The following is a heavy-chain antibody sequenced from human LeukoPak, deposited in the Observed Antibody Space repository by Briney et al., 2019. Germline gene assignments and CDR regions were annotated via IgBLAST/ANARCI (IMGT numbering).Heavy chain of an antibody. Sequence: SVKVSCKASGGTFSSYAISWVRQAPGQGLEWMGGIIPIFGTANYAQKFQGRVTITADESTSTAYMELSSLRSEDMAVYYCAREGVGSGVYYYYYGMDVWGQGTTVTVSS. V-gene: IGHV1-69*13. J-gene: IGHJ6*02. CDR1: GGTFSSYA. D-gene: IGHD3-10*01. CDR2: IIPIFGTA. CDR3: AREGVGSGVYYYYYGMDV.